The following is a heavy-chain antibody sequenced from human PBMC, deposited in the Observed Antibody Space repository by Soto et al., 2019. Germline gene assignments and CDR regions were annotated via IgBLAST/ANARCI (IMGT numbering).Heavy chain of an antibody. CDR3: AKDSSRSSIAARFDY. D-gene: IGHD6-6*01. CDR1: GFTFSSYA. V-gene: IGHV3-23*01. Sequence: VQLLESGGGLVQPGGSLRLSCAASGFTFSSYAMSWVRQAPGKGLEWVSAISDSGGSTYYADSVKGRFTISRDNSKNTLYLQMNSLRAEDTAVYYCAKDSSRSSIAARFDYWGQGTLVTVSS. CDR2: ISDSGGST. J-gene: IGHJ4*02.